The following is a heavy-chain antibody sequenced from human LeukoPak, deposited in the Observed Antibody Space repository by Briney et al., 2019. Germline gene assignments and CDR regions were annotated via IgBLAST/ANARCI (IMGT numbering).Heavy chain of an antibody. D-gene: IGHD6-13*01. CDR1: GFTFSSYT. Sequence: GGSLRLSCAASGFTFSSYTMNWVRQAPGKGLEWVSSISSSSSYIYYADSVKGRFTISRDNAKNSLYLQMNSLRAEDTAVYYCARHSSSWSFDYWGQGTLVTVSS. V-gene: IGHV3-21*01. CDR3: ARHSSSWSFDY. J-gene: IGHJ4*02. CDR2: ISSSSSYI.